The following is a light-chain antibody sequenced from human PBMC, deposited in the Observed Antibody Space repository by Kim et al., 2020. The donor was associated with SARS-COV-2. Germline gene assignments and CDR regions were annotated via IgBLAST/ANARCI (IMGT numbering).Light chain of an antibody. J-gene: IGLJ3*02. Sequence: ALGQTVRITSQGDSLSNYYASWYQQKPRQAPVVVIYGRNDRPSGIPDRFSGSNSGNTASLTITGAQAEDEANYYCNSRDSSGNHLVFGGGTQLTVL. V-gene: IGLV3-19*01. CDR3: NSRDSSGNHLV. CDR1: SLSNYY. CDR2: GRN.